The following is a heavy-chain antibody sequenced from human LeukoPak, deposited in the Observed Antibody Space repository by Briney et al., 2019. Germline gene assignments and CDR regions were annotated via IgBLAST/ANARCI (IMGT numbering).Heavy chain of an antibody. Sequence: PGGSLRLSCAASGFTFSSYWMSWVRQAPGKGLEWVANIKQDGSEKYYVDSVKGRFTISRDNAKNSLYLQMNSLRAEDTAVYYCAAYYGAYDYYRMDVWGQGTTVTVSS. V-gene: IGHV3-7*05. D-gene: IGHD4-17*01. CDR2: IKQDGSEK. J-gene: IGHJ6*02. CDR1: GFTFSSYW. CDR3: AAYYGAYDYYRMDV.